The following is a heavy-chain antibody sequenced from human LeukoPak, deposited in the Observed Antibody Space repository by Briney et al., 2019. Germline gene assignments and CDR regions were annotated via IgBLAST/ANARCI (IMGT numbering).Heavy chain of an antibody. D-gene: IGHD3-10*01. CDR1: GFTFSSYD. J-gene: IGHJ3*02. CDR2: IRYDGSNK. Sequence: QPGGSLRLSCAASGFTFSSYDMNWVRQAPGKGLEWVAFIRYDGSNKYYADSVKGRFTISRDNSKNTLYLQMNSLRAEDTAVYYCAKWPNYYGSGGNAFDIWGQGTMVTVSS. CDR3: AKWPNYYGSGGNAFDI. V-gene: IGHV3-30*02.